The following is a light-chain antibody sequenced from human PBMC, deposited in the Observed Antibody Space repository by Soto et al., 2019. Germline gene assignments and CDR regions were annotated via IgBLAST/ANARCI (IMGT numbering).Light chain of an antibody. Sequence: QSALTQPPSASGSPGQSVTISCYGTSSDVGGYNYVSWYQQHPGKAPKLMIYEVSKRPSGVPDRFSGSKSGNTASLTVSGLQAEDEADYYCSSYAGSNNPVVFGGGTKLTVL. V-gene: IGLV2-8*01. CDR3: SSYAGSNNPVV. CDR1: SSDVGGYNY. J-gene: IGLJ2*01. CDR2: EVS.